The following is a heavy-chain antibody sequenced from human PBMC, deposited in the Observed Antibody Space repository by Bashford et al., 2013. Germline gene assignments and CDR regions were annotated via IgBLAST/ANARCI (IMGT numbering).Heavy chain of an antibody. J-gene: IGHJ6*02. Sequence: ESLKISCKGSEYIFSSHWIGWVRQMPGKGLEWMGIIYPGDSDTKYSPSFQGHVTISADKSISTAYLQWSSLKASDTAMYYCASLPDEFSVVETHYYYYGMDVWGQGTTVTVSS. D-gene: IGHD2-2*01. CDR1: EYIFSSHW. V-gene: IGHV5-51*01. CDR3: ASLPDEFSVVETHYYYYGMDV. CDR2: IYPGDSDT.